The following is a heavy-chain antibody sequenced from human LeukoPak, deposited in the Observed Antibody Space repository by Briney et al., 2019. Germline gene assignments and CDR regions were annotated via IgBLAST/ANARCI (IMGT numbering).Heavy chain of an antibody. D-gene: IGHD4-23*01. V-gene: IGHV3-23*01. J-gene: IGHJ2*01. Sequence: GGSLRLSCADSGVTFNSDTMWWGRHAPAEGREWGSAIIPSGGSVYFSESVRGRVTISRDNYKNTVYVPMNSVRAEDTAVYYCAKLRWEITQYWYFDLWGRGTLVPVSS. CDR3: AKLRWEITQYWYFDL. CDR1: GVTFNSDT. CDR2: IIPSGGSV.